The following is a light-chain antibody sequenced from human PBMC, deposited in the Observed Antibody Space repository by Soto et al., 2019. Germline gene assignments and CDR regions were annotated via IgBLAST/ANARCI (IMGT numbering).Light chain of an antibody. CDR1: QNLHSF. J-gene: IGKJ5*01. CDR3: QQRTRWPMT. Sequence: VLTQSPATLSLSPGERATLSCRASQNLHSFLNWYQQRPGQAPRPLIYDGSKRAAGVPDRISGDGSGTDYTLTISSLEPEDFAVYYCQQRTRWPMTFGQGTRLEIK. CDR2: DGS. V-gene: IGKV3-11*01.